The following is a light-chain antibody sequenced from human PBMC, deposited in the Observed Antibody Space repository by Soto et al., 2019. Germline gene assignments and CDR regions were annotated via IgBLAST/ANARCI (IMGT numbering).Light chain of an antibody. CDR1: QSVSSY. J-gene: IGKJ1*01. CDR3: HQYDNWPTGT. V-gene: IGKV3-15*01. CDR2: GAS. Sequence: GRVDTVCCRASQSVSSYFAWYQQNPGQPPRLLIFGASTRVTGVPARFSGSGSGTKVTHIIISLQSADFAVFYCHQYDNWPTGTFGQGTKVDIK.